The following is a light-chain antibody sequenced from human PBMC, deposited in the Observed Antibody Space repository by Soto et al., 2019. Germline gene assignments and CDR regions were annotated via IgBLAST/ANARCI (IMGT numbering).Light chain of an antibody. CDR1: SSDVGGYNY. V-gene: IGLV2-8*01. Sequence: QSALTQPASVSGSPGQSITISCTGTSSDVGGYNYVSWYQQHPGKAPKILIYEVSKRASGVPDRFSGSKSGNTASLTVSGLQPDDEAVYYCNSYGGNTNVVFGGGTKVTVL. CDR2: EVS. J-gene: IGLJ2*01. CDR3: NSYGGNTNVV.